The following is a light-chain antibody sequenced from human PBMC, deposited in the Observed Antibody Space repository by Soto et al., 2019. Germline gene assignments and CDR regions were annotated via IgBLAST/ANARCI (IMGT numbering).Light chain of an antibody. CDR2: DAS. CDR3: QQYNNWYT. V-gene: IGKV3-15*01. CDR1: QSVSRN. J-gene: IGKJ2*01. Sequence: EIVMTQSPATLSVSPGERATLSCRASQSVSRNLAWYQQKPGQAPRLLILDASTRAAGIPGRFSGGGSGREFTLTISSLQSEDFAVYYCQQYNNWYTFGQGTKLEI.